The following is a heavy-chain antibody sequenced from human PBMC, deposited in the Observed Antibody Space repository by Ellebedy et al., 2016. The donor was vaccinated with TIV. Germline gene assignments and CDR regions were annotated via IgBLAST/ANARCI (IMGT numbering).Heavy chain of an antibody. CDR3: ARDPPHSSGWYYYYYGMDV. CDR2: IIPIFGTA. V-gene: IGHV1-69*13. J-gene: IGHJ6*02. Sequence: SVKVSXKASGGTFISYAISWVRQPPGQGLEWMGGIIPIFGTANYAQKFQGRVTITADESTSTAYMELSSLRSEDTAVYYCARDPPHSSGWYYYYYGMDVWGQGTTVTVSS. CDR1: GGTFISYA. D-gene: IGHD6-19*01.